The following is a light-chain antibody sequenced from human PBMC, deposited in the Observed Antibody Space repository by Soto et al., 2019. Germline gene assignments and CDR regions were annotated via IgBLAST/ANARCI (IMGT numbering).Light chain of an antibody. J-gene: IGLJ1*01. CDR3: SSYISSFSHV. Sequence: QSALTQPASVSGSPGQSITISCTGTSSDVGNYNYVSWYQQHPGKAPKLMIFEVSDRPSGVSNRFSGSKSGNTASLTISGLQAEDEADYYCSSYISSFSHVFGTGTKSPS. CDR1: SSDVGNYNY. V-gene: IGLV2-14*01. CDR2: EVS.